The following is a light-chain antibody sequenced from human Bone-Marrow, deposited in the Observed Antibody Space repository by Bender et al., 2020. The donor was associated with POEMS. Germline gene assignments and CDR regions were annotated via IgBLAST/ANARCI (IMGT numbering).Light chain of an antibody. CDR2: DNR. J-gene: IGLJ3*02. CDR1: SSNIGNNW. V-gene: IGLV1-51*01. CDR3: GTRDSSLKTWV. Sequence: QSVLTQPPSVSAAPGQKVTISCSGSSSNIGNNWVSWYQQVPGKAPKLLIFDNRDRPSGIPDRFTGSKSDTSATLDITGLQSGDEADYYCGTRDSSLKTWVFGGGTKLTVL.